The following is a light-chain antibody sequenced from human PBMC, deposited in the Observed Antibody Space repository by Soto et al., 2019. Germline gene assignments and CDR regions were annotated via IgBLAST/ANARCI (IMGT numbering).Light chain of an antibody. CDR3: QQYFSYPYT. CDR2: DAS. Sequence: DIQMTQSPSTLSASVGDRVTITCRASESIYRWLAWYQQKPGKAPKFLIYDASSLESGVPSRFSGSGSGTEFTLTISSLQPDDVATYYCQQYFSYPYTFGQGTKLEIK. V-gene: IGKV1-5*01. CDR1: ESIYRW. J-gene: IGKJ2*01.